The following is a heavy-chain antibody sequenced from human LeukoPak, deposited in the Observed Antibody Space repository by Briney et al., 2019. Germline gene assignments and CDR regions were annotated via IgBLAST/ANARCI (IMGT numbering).Heavy chain of an antibody. V-gene: IGHV3-48*03. CDR2: ISSSGSTI. D-gene: IGHD4-11*01. CDR3: AREGYSNYEYYYYYGMDV. CDR1: GFTFSSYE. Sequence: GGSLRLSCAASGFTFSSYEMNWVRQAPGKRLEWVSYISSSGSTIYYADSVKGRFTISRDNAKNSLYLQMNSLRAEDTAVYYCAREGYSNYEYYYYYGMDVWGQGTTVTVSS. J-gene: IGHJ6*02.